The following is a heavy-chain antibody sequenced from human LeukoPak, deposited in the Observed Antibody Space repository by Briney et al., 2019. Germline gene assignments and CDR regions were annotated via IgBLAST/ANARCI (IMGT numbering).Heavy chain of an antibody. CDR3: AKAPVTTCSGAYCYPFDY. J-gene: IGHJ4*02. V-gene: IGHV3-30*04. CDR1: GFTFNSYA. CDR2: ISYDGNNK. Sequence: PGKSLRLSCAASGFTFNSYAMHWVRQAPGKGLEWVAIISYDGNNKYYADSVKGRFTISRDSYKNTLYLQMNSLRAEDAAVYYCAKAPVTTCSGAYCYPFDYWGQGTLVTVSS. D-gene: IGHD2-15*01.